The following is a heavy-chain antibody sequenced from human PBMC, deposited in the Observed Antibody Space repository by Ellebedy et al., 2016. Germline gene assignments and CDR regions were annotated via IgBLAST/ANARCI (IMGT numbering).Heavy chain of an antibody. CDR1: GYTFTGYY. D-gene: IGHD3-22*01. CDR2: INPNSGGT. V-gene: IGHV1-2*02. Sequence: ASVKVSCXASGYTFTGYYMHWVRQAPGQGLEWMGWINPNSGGTNYAQKFQGRVTMTRDTSISTAYMELSRLRSDDTAVYYCASWGPGYDSSGYLLDYWGQGTLVTVSS. CDR3: ASWGPGYDSSGYLLDY. J-gene: IGHJ4*02.